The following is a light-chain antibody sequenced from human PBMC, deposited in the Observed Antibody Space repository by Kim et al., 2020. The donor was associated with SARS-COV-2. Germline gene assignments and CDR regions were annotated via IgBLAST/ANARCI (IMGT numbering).Light chain of an antibody. Sequence: QSALTQPRSVSGSPGQSVTISCTGTSSDVGGYNYVSWYQHHPGKAPKVMIYDVSKRPSGVPDRFSGSKSGNTASLTISGLQAEDEADYYCCSYAGSYTYVFGGGTQLTVL. CDR1: SSDVGGYNY. J-gene: IGLJ2*01. CDR2: DVS. CDR3: CSYAGSYTYV. V-gene: IGLV2-11*01.